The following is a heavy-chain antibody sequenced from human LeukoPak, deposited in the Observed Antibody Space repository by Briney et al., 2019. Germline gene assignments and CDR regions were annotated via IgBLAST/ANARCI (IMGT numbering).Heavy chain of an antibody. CDR2: ISGSGGST. V-gene: IGHV3-23*01. CDR1: GFTFSSYA. D-gene: IGHD5-18*01. Sequence: PGGSLRLPCAASGFTFSSYAMSWVRQAPGKGLEWVSAISGSGGSTYYADSVKGRFTISRDNSKNTLYLQMNSLRAEDTAVYYCFSRVRDTAMIDHWGQGTLVTVSS. J-gene: IGHJ4*02. CDR3: FSRVRDTAMIDH.